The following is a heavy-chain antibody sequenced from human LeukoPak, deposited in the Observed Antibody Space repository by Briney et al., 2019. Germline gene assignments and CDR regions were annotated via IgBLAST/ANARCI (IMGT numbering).Heavy chain of an antibody. V-gene: IGHV4-4*07. D-gene: IGHD6-13*01. CDR3: ARGIAAAPERAFDI. Sequence: SETLSLTCTVSGGSISFYYWSWIRQPAGKGLEWIGRVYSTGSTDYNPSLKSRVNMSVDSSNVHFSLKMSSVTAADTALYYCARGIAAAPERAFDIWGQGTMVTVSS. J-gene: IGHJ3*02. CDR2: VYSTGST. CDR1: GGSISFYY.